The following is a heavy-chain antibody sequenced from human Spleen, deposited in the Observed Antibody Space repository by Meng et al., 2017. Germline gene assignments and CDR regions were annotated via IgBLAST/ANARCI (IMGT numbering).Heavy chain of an antibody. CDR2: ISGSGGST. CDR3: AKARGSNYVGFDF. J-gene: IGHJ4*02. V-gene: IGHV3-23*01. Sequence: GESLKISCAGSGFTFSNYAMSWVRQAPGKGLEWVSAISGSGGSTYYADSVKGRFTISRDNSKNTLYLQMNSLRAEDTALFYCAKARGSNYVGFDFWGQGARVTVSS. D-gene: IGHD1-26*01. CDR1: GFTFSNYA.